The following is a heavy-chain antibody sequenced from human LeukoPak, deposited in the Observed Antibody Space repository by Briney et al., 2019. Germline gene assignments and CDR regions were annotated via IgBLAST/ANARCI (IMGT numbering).Heavy chain of an antibody. CDR1: GFTFSNYA. J-gene: IGHJ4*02. CDR2: INYNGGIT. CDR3: ARDLNYYDSSGLY. V-gene: IGHV3-23*01. Sequence: GGSLRLSCAASGFTFSNYAMSWVRQAPGKGLEWVSSINYNGGITYYADSVKGRFTISRDNAKNSLYLQMNSLRAEDTAVYYCARDLNYYDSSGLYWGQGTLVTVSS. D-gene: IGHD3-22*01.